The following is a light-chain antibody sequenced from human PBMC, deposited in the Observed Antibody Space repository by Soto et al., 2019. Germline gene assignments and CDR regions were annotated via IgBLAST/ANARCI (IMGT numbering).Light chain of an antibody. Sequence: QSVLTQPPSVSAAPGQSVTISCSGSSSNVGNNYVSSYQQLPETAPKLLIYDNNKRPSGIPDRFSASTSVTSATLGITGLQTGDEADYYCGAWDSSLSAVVFGGGTQLTVL. CDR1: SSNVGNNY. CDR3: GAWDSSLSAVV. CDR2: DNN. J-gene: IGLJ2*01. V-gene: IGLV1-51*01.